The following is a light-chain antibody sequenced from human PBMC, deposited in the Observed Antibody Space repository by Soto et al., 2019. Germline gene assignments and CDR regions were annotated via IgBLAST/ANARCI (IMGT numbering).Light chain of an antibody. CDR1: SSDVGEENY. CDR3: ASSTSDSLYV. CDR2: EVS. Sequence: QSALTQPPSASGSPGQSVTITCSGTSSDVGEENYVSWYQQHPGKVPKLILYEVSKRPSGVPDRFSGSRSGNTASLTVSALLAEDEADYFCASSTSDSLYVFGTGTKVTVL. J-gene: IGLJ1*01. V-gene: IGLV2-8*01.